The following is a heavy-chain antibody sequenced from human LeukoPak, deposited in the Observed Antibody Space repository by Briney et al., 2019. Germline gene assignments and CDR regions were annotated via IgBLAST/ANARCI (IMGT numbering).Heavy chain of an antibody. CDR1: GFTFSTTD. D-gene: IGHD3-16*01. CDR2: IGTVGDT. Sequence: GGSLRLSCAASGFTFSTTDLHWVSQGTGKRLEWVSAIGTVGDTYYADSVKGRFTISRDDAKNSLYLQMNSLRAGDTAVYYCATEIMDVGPHYYNGIDVWGQGTTVTVSS. V-gene: IGHV3-13*01. J-gene: IGHJ6*02. CDR3: ATEIMDVGPHYYNGIDV.